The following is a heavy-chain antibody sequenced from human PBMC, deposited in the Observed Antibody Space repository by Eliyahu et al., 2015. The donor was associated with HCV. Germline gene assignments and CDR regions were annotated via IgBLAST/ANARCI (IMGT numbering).Heavy chain of an antibody. D-gene: IGHD6-25*01. CDR2: IYYKGTT. J-gene: IGHJ4*02. V-gene: IGHV4-31*02. Sequence: LEWVGYIYYKGTTYYNPSLKSRLTISLDTSQNQFSLKLNSVTAADTAVYFCARSLRIAALDYWGPGTLVTVSS. CDR3: ARSLRIAALDY.